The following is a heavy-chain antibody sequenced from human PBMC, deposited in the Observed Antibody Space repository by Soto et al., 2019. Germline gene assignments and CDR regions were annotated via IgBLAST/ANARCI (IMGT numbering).Heavy chain of an antibody. Sequence: SGPTLVNPTQTLTLTCTFSGFSLSTSGMCVSWIRQPPGKALEWLARIDWDDDKYYSTSLKTRLTISKDTSKNQVVLTMTNMDPVGTATYYCARITVAGANTRFDYWGQGTLVTVSS. CDR2: IDWDDDK. CDR3: ARITVAGANTRFDY. CDR1: GFSLSTSGMC. J-gene: IGHJ4*02. V-gene: IGHV2-70*11. D-gene: IGHD6-19*01.